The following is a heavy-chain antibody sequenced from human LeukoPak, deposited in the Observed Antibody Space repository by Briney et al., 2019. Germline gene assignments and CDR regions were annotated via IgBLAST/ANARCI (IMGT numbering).Heavy chain of an antibody. D-gene: IGHD6-13*01. J-gene: IGHJ6*02. Sequence: ASVKVSCKASGYTFTSYDINWVRQATGQGLEWMGWMNPNSANTGYAQKFQGRVTMTRNTSISTAYMELSSLRSEDTAVYYYARDYGGMGYSSSWYEGLFRYYYYGMDVWGQGTTVTVSS. CDR3: ARDYGGMGYSSSWYEGLFRYYYYGMDV. CDR2: MNPNSANT. CDR1: GYTFTSYD. V-gene: IGHV1-8*01.